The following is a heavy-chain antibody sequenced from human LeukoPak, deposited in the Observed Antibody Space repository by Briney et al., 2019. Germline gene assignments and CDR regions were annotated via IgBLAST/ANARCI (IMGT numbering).Heavy chain of an antibody. Sequence: ASVKVSCKASGYTFTSYYMHWVRQAPGQGLERMGIINPSGGSTSYAQKFQGRVTMTRDTSTSTVYMELSSLRSEDTAVYYCAREPIQLGQGDYYYYGMDVWGQGTTVTVSS. J-gene: IGHJ6*02. CDR1: GYTFTSYY. V-gene: IGHV1-46*01. D-gene: IGHD5-18*01. CDR3: AREPIQLGQGDYYYYGMDV. CDR2: INPSGGST.